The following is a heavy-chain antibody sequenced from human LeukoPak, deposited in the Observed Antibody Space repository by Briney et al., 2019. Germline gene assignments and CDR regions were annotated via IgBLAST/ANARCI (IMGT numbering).Heavy chain of an antibody. J-gene: IGHJ6*02. CDR2: IYYSGST. CDR1: GGSISVGNSY. Sequence: SETLSLTCTVSGGSISVGNSYWGWIRQPPGKGLEWIGSIYYSGSTHYNPSLKSRVTISVDTSRNQFSLKLTSVTAADTAVYYCAIRRGPIREVTLYSYYGMDVWGQGTTVTVSS. V-gene: IGHV4-39*01. D-gene: IGHD3-10*01. CDR3: AIRRGPIREVTLYSYYGMDV.